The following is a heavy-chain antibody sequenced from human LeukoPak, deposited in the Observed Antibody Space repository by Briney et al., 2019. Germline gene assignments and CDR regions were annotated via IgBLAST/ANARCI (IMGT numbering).Heavy chain of an antibody. CDR1: GYTFTSYG. CDR2: ISAYNGNT. Sequence: ASVKVSCKASGYTFTSYGISWVRQAPGQGLEWMGWISAYNGNTNYAQKLQGRVTMTTDTSTRTAYMELRSLRSDDTAVYYCAREDYYDSSGNDAFDIWGQGTMVTVSS. D-gene: IGHD3-22*01. J-gene: IGHJ3*02. CDR3: AREDYYDSSGNDAFDI. V-gene: IGHV1-18*01.